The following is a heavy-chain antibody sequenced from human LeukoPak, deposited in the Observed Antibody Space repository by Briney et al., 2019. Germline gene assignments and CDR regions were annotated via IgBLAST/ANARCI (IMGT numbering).Heavy chain of an antibody. CDR3: AKGDYYGSGSYGY. CDR1: GFTFSSYE. CDR2: ISTRGSTE. Sequence: GGSLRLSCAASGFTFSSYEMNWVRQAPGKGLEWVSYISTRGSTEYYADSVKGRFTISRDNAKNSLYLQMNSLRAEDTAVYYCAKGDYYGSGSYGYWGQGTLVTVSS. D-gene: IGHD3-10*01. J-gene: IGHJ4*02. V-gene: IGHV3-48*03.